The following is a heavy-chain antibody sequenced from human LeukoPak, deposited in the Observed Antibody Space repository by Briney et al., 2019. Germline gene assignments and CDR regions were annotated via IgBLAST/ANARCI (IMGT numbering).Heavy chain of an antibody. CDR3: ARIMAVAGFYGFDY. CDR2: IYYSGST. CDR1: GGSISSSSYY. Sequence: PSETLSLTCTVSGGSISSSSYYWGWIRQPPGKGLEWIGSIYYSGSTYYNPSLKSRVTISVDTSKNQFSLKRSSVTAADTAVYYCARIMAVAGFYGFDYWGQGTLVTVSS. D-gene: IGHD6-19*01. J-gene: IGHJ4*02. V-gene: IGHV4-39*01.